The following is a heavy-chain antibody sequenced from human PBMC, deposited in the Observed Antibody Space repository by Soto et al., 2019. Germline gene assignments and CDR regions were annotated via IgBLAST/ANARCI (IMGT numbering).Heavy chain of an antibody. CDR1: GVSISSYS. CDR2: IYHSGST. D-gene: IGHD3-10*01. J-gene: IGHJ3*02. CDR3: ARVWGGAFDI. V-gene: IGHV4-59*01. Sequence: SETLSLTCTVSGVSISSYSWSWIRQPPGKGLEWIGYIYHSGSTYYNPSLKSRVTISVDRSKNQFSLKLSSVTAADTAVYYCARVWGGAFDIWGQGTMVTVSS.